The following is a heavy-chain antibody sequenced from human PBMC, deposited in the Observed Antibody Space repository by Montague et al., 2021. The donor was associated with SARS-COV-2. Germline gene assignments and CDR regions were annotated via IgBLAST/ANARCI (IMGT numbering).Heavy chain of an antibody. J-gene: IGHJ4*02. V-gene: IGHV3-33*01. CDR3: AREGVVGVGTGTDY. CDR1: GFTFSTYG. D-gene: IGHD1-26*01. CDR2: IWDDGRSK. Sequence: SLRLSCAASGFTFSTYGMHWIRQAPGKGLEWVAVIWDDGRSKYYADSVKGRFTISRDNSKNTLYLQMNSLRAEDTAVYYCAREGVVGVGTGTDYWGQGTLVTVSS.